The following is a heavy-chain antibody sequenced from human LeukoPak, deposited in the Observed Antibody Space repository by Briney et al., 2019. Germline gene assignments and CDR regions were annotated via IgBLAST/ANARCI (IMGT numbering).Heavy chain of an antibody. CDR1: GYTFTGYY. J-gene: IGHJ6*02. V-gene: IGHV1-2*06. CDR2: INPNSGGT. Sequence: GASVKVSCKASGYTFTGYYMHWVRQAPGQGLEWMGRINPNSGGTNYAQKFQGRVTMTRDTSISTAYMELSRLRSDDTAVYYCARDKYSSSWSLTPYYGMDVWGQGTTVTVSS. CDR3: ARDKYSSSWSLTPYYGMDV. D-gene: IGHD6-13*01.